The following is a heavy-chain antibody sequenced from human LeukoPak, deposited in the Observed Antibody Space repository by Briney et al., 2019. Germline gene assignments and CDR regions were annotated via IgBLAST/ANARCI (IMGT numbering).Heavy chain of an antibody. D-gene: IGHD3-16*01. J-gene: IGHJ4*02. CDR3: AKDNRGYFDF. V-gene: IGHV3-30*18. CDR2: ISYNGRNN. Sequence: GGSLRLSCAASGFTFYSYGMHWVRQAPGKGLEWVALISYNGRNNYYADSVKGRFTISRDNSKNTLNLQGSSLRTEDTAVYFCAKDNRGYFDFWGQGTLVTVSS. CDR1: GFTFYSYG.